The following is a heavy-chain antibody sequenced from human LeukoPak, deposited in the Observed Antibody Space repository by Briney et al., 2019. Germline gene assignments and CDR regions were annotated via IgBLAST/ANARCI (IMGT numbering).Heavy chain of an antibody. CDR3: ARSGLTTIAYLD. CDR2: INRRSST. J-gene: IGHJ4*02. V-gene: IGHV4-34*01. D-gene: IGHD4-11*01. Sequence: SETLSLTCAVSVGSFSKYHWSWIRQPPGKGLEWIGEINRRSSTNYNPSLKSRVTISVDASKNHFSLELSSVTAADTAVYYCARSGLTTIAYLDWGQGTLVTASS. CDR1: VGSFSKYH.